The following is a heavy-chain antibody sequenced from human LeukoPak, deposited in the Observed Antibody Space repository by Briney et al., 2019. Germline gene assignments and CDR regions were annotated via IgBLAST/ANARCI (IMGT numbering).Heavy chain of an antibody. D-gene: IGHD3-22*01. J-gene: IGHJ3*02. V-gene: IGHV4-31*03. CDR1: GGSISSGGYY. CDR3: ARQRIQATITMIVGDAFDI. Sequence: SETLSLTCTVSGGSISSGGYYWSWIRQHPGKGLEWIGYIYYSGSTYYNPSLKSRVTISVDTSKNQFSLKLSSVTAADTAVYYCARQRIQATITMIVGDAFDIWGQGTMVTVSS. CDR2: IYYSGST.